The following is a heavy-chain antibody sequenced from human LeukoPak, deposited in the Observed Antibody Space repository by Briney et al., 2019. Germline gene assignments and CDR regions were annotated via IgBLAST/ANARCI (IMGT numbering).Heavy chain of an antibody. J-gene: IGHJ4*02. CDR2: IYYSGRT. V-gene: IGHV4-39*01. CDR1: GGSISSSSYY. Sequence: SETLSLTCTVSGGSISSSSYYWGWIRQPPGKWLEWIRSIYYSGRTYYNPSLQSRVTISVDTSKNQFSLKLSSVTAADTAVYYCAKSGQYYYDSSGYYPFDYWGQGTLVTVTS. CDR3: AKSGQYYYDSSGYYPFDY. D-gene: IGHD3-22*01.